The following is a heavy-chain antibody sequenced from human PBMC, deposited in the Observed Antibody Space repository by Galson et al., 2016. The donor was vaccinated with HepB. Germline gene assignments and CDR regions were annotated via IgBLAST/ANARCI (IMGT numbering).Heavy chain of an antibody. CDR3: ARGPRAITVAATGANLDN. J-gene: IGHJ4*02. CDR2: ISYDATNT. V-gene: IGHV3-30*04. D-gene: IGHD6-19*01. CDR1: GFTFSIYA. Sequence: SLRLSCAAPGFTFSIYAMHWVRQAPGKGLEWVAVISYDATNTYYADSVKGRFSISRDNTKDTLYLQINSLRAEDTAVYYCARGPRAITVAATGANLDNWGRGTLVTVSS.